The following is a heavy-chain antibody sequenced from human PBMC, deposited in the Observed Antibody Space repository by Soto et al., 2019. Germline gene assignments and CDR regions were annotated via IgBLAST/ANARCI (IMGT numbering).Heavy chain of an antibody. J-gene: IGHJ4*02. CDR3: ARLGEHDY. CDR1: GGSISSSSYY. D-gene: IGHD3-10*01. Sequence: SETLSLTCTVCGGSISSSSYYWGWIRQPPGKGLEWIGSIYYSGSTYYNPSLKSRVTISVDTSKNQFSLKLSSVTAADTAVYYCARLGEHDYWGQGTLVTVSS. CDR2: IYYSGST. V-gene: IGHV4-39*01.